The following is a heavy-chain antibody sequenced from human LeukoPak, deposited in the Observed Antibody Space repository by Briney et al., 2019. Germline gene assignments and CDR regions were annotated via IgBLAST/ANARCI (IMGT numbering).Heavy chain of an antibody. D-gene: IGHD6-13*01. CDR2: INHSGST. CDR1: GGSFDSYY. Sequence: SETLSLTCAVAGGSFDSYYGSWIRQSPGTGREWIGEINHSGSTHYNPSLKSRVTISVATSKRQFSLQLRSVTAADTALYYCARNFPYSKLDYWGQGTLVTVSS. CDR3: ARNFPYSKLDY. J-gene: IGHJ4*02. V-gene: IGHV4-34*01.